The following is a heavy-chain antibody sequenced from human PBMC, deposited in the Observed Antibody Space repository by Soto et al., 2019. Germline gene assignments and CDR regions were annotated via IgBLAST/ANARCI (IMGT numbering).Heavy chain of an antibody. J-gene: IGHJ4*02. CDR3: VRVAVGTYYFVY. CDR1: GFTLSDHY. D-gene: IGHD1-26*01. CDR2: TRNKAGSYTT. V-gene: IGHV3-72*01. Sequence: EVQVGESGGGLVQPGGSLRLSCAASGFTLSDHYMDWVRQAPGKGLEWVGRTRNKAGSYTTESAASVKGRFTISRDGSKTSLYLQMNSLKTEVTAVYFCVRVAVGTYYFVYWGQGTLVTVSS.